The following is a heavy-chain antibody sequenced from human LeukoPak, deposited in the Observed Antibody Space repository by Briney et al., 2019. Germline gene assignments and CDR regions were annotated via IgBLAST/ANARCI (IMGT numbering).Heavy chain of an antibody. CDR2: ISGSGGET. V-gene: IGHV3-23*01. CDR3: ANGLAMTATTYWYFDL. J-gene: IGHJ2*01. CDR1: GFTFSSYG. Sequence: GGSLRHSCAASGFTFSSYGMSWVRQAPGKGLEWVSTISGSGGETNYADSVKGRFTISRDNSKHTLYLQMNSLRAEDTAVYYCANGLAMTATTYWYFDLWGRGTLVTVSS. D-gene: IGHD2-21*02.